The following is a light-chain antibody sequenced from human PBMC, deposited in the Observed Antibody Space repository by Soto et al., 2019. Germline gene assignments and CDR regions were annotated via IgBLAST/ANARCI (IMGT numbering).Light chain of an antibody. Sequence: EIVMTQSPATLSLSPGERATLSCRASERVSNNLAWYQQKAGQAPRLLIYGASTRATGIPARFSGSGSGTEFTLTISSLESEDFAVYYCQQYNNWPSITFGQGTRLEI. CDR1: ERVSNN. CDR2: GAS. CDR3: QQYNNWPSIT. V-gene: IGKV3-15*01. J-gene: IGKJ5*01.